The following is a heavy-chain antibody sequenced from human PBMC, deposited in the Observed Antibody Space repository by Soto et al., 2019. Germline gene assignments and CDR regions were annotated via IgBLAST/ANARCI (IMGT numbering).Heavy chain of an antibody. CDR1: GFTFSSYA. CDR2: ISGSGGST. V-gene: IGHV3-23*01. D-gene: IGHD2-2*01. J-gene: IGHJ5*02. CDR3: AKVLPGWRVVPAEDWFDP. Sequence: GGSLRLSCAASGFTFSSYAMSWVRQAPGKGLEWVSAISGSGGSTYYADSVKGRFTISRDNSKNTLYLQMNSLRAEDTAVYYCAKVLPGWRVVPAEDWFDPWGQGTLVTVSS.